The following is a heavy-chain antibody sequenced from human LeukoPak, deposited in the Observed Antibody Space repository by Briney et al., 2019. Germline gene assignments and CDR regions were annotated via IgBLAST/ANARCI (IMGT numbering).Heavy chain of an antibody. CDR2: IKEDGSER. D-gene: IGHD6-13*01. J-gene: IGHJ1*01. V-gene: IGHV3-7*03. Sequence: GGSLRLSCAASGFTFSSYWMNWVRQTPGKGLEWVASIKEDGSERQYVDSVKGRFSISRDNTKGSLFLQLNSLRAEDMAVYYCARHRIAAAGMEYFQHWGQGTLVTVSS. CDR3: ARHRIAAAGMEYFQH. CDR1: GFTFSSYW.